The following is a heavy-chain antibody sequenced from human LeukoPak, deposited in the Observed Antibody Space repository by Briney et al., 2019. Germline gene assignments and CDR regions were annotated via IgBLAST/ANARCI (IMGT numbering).Heavy chain of an antibody. CDR2: IYYSGST. V-gene: IGHV4-39*01. Sequence: SETLSLTCTVSGGSISSSSYYWGWIRQPPGKGLEWIGSIYYSGSTYYNPSLKSRVTISVDTSKNQFSLKLRSVTAADTAVYYCALLWFGESNWFDPWGQGTRVTVSS. CDR3: ALLWFGESNWFDP. J-gene: IGHJ5*02. CDR1: GGSISSSSYY. D-gene: IGHD3-10*01.